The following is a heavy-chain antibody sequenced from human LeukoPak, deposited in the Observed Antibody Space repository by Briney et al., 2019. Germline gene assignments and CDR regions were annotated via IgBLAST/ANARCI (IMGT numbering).Heavy chain of an antibody. V-gene: IGHV3-21*01. Sequence: GGSLRLSCAASGFTFSSYGMNWVRQAPGKGLEWVSFISSSSSYIYYADSVKGRFTISRDNSKNTLYLQMNSLRAEDTAVYYCARASHIVVVVAATFALDYWGQGTLVTVSS. CDR2: ISSSSSYI. J-gene: IGHJ4*02. CDR1: GFTFSSYG. CDR3: ARASHIVVVVAATFALDY. D-gene: IGHD2-15*01.